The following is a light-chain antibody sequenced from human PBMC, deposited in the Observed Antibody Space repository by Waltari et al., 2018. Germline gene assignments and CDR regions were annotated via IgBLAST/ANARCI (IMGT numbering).Light chain of an antibody. CDR3: SSSTSSNTLV. CDR2: DVS. J-gene: IGLJ2*01. Sequence: QSALTQPASVSGSPGQSITISCTGTSSDVGTYNYVSWYQHHPGQAPRLMIYDVSNRPPGVSNRFSGSKSGNTASLTISGLQAEDEADYSCSSSTSSNTLVFGGGTKLTVL. CDR1: SSDVGTYNY. V-gene: IGLV2-14*03.